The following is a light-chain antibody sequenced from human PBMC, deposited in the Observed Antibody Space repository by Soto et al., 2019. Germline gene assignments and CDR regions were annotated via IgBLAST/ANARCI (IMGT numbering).Light chain of an antibody. V-gene: IGLV2-14*03. J-gene: IGLJ3*02. Sequence: QSALTQPASVSGSPGQSITISCTGTSSDVGGYDHVSWYQQHPGKAPKLIIYDVTVRPSGISRRFSGSKSDNTASLAVSGLQPEDEVDYYCSSYTNKDTLLFGGGTKLTVL. CDR1: SSDVGGYDH. CDR2: DVT. CDR3: SSYTNKDTLL.